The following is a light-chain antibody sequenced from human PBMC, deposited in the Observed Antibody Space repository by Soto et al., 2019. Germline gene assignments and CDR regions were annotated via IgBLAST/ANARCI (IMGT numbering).Light chain of an antibody. CDR3: QRCGTSPYT. V-gene: IGKV3-20*01. Sequence: EIVLTQSPGTLSLSPGERATLSCRASQSVSNNYLAWYQQKPGQAPRLLIYGASSRATGIPDRFSGSGSGTDFTLTISRLEPEDFAVYYCQRCGTSPYTFGQGTKLAIK. J-gene: IGKJ2*01. CDR1: QSVSNNY. CDR2: GAS.